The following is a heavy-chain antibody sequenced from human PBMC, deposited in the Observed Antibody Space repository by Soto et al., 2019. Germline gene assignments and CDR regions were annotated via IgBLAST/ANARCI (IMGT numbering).Heavy chain of an antibody. CDR3: ARGGVVVPAAIPLYYYYYGMDV. CDR1: GYTFTGYY. J-gene: IGHJ6*02. CDR2: INPNSGRT. Sequence: ASVKVSCKASGYTFTGYYMHWVRQAPGQGLEWMGWINPNSGRTNYAQKFQGRVTMTRDTSISTAYMELSRLRSDDTAVYYCARGGVVVPAAIPLYYYYYGMDVWGQGTTVTVSS. D-gene: IGHD2-2*02. V-gene: IGHV1-2*02.